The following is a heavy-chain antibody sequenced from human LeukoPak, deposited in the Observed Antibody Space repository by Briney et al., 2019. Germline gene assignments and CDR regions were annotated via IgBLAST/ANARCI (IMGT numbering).Heavy chain of an antibody. CDR1: DASFSGYY. CDR2: IHPSGSP. J-gene: IGHJ4*02. V-gene: IGHV4-34*01. Sequence: SGTLSLTCAIYDASFSGYYWSWIRQPPGKGLEWIGEIHPSGSPSYNPSLESRTIISVDESKNQFSLILNSVTAADTALYFCSRGGDASKAGKYWGQGALVTVSS. D-gene: IGHD3-10*01. CDR3: SRGGDASKAGKY.